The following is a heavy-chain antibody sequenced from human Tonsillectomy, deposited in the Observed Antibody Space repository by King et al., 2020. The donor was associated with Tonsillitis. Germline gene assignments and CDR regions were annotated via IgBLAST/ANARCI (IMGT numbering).Heavy chain of an antibody. V-gene: IGHV3-30*04. CDR1: GFTFSSYA. J-gene: IGHJ4*02. CDR3: ARDQGGYCTHGVCSPFDY. D-gene: IGHD2-8*01. CDR2: ISYDGSNK. Sequence: VQLVESGGGVVQTGRSLRLSCAASGFTFSSYAMHWVRQAPGKGLEWVAVISYDGSNKYYADSVKGRFTISRDNSKNTLYLQMNSLRPEDTAVYYCARDQGGYCTHGVCSPFDYWGQGTLVTVSS.